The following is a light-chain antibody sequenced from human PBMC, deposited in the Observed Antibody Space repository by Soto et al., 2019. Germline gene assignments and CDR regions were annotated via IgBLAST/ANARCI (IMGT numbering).Light chain of an antibody. V-gene: IGKV3-11*01. J-gene: IGKJ4*01. Sequence: EIVLTQSPATLSLSPGERATLSCRASQSVSSYLAWYQHKPGQAPRLLIYDASNRATGIPARFSGSGSGTDFTLTISSLEPEDFATYYCQQANSFPLTFGGGTKVEI. CDR2: DAS. CDR1: QSVSSY. CDR3: QQANSFPLT.